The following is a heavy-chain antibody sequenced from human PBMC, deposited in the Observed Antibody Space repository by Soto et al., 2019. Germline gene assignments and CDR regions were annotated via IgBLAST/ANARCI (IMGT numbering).Heavy chain of an antibody. Sequence: ASVKVSCKASGYTFTSYGISWVRQAPGQGLEWMGWISAYNGNTNYAQKLQGRVTMTTDTSTCTAYMELRSLRSDDTAVYYCARVLRAKYDFDPWGQGTLVTVSS. D-gene: IGHD3-9*01. J-gene: IGHJ5*02. CDR2: ISAYNGNT. V-gene: IGHV1-18*01. CDR3: ARVLRAKYDFDP. CDR1: GYTFTSYG.